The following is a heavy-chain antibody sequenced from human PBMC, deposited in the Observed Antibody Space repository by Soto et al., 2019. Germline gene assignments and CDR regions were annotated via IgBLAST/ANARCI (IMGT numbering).Heavy chain of an antibody. CDR1: GGSIRNYW. Sequence: SETLSLTCTVSGGSIRNYWWSWIRQPPGKGLEWIGYIHYSGSPTYNPSLRSRITISVDTSKSQFSLKLSSVTAADTAFYYCARTRSSGTLDYWGQGTLVTVSS. D-gene: IGHD1-1*01. J-gene: IGHJ4*02. CDR3: ARTRSSGTLDY. CDR2: IHYSGSP. V-gene: IGHV4-59*01.